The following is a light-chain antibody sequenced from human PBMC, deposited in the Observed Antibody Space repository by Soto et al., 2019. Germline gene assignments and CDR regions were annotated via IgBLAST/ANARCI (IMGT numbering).Light chain of an antibody. CDR1: QPVSPSF. Sequence: EIVWAQSPGSLSLSPGERATLACRSSQPVSPSFLAWYQQKRGQAPRLLIYGASTRATGVPDRFSGSGSGTDFTLTISRLEPEDFAVYYCQQYGSSPGTFGQGTKVDIK. CDR3: QQYGSSPGT. V-gene: IGKV3-20*01. J-gene: IGKJ1*01. CDR2: GAS.